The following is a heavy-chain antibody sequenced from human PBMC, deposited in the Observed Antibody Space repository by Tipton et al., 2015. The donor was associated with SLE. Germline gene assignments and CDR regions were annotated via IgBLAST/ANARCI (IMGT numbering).Heavy chain of an antibody. V-gene: IGHV3-7*01. CDR2: IKQDGSEK. CDR3: AREWVAAAGKVGWYFDL. D-gene: IGHD6-13*01. Sequence: SLRLSCAASGFTFSSYWMSWVRQAPGKGLEWVANIKQDGSEKYYVGSVKGRFTISRDNAKNSLYLQMNSLGAEDTAVYYCAREWVAAAGKVGWYFDLWGRGTVVTVSS. J-gene: IGHJ2*01. CDR1: GFTFSSYW.